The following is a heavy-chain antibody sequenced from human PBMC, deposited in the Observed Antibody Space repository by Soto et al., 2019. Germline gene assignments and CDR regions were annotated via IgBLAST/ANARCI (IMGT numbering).Heavy chain of an antibody. CDR2: ISAYNGNT. CDR1: GYTFTSYG. D-gene: IGHD2-15*01. Sequence: QVQLVQSGAEVKKPGASVKVSCKASGYTFTSYGISWVRQAPGQGLEWMGWISAYNGNTNYAPKLQGRVTMTTDTSTSTAYMELRSLRSDDRAGYYCARAVRGWSSGSCYSPLDDWGQGSLVTVSS. V-gene: IGHV1-18*01. J-gene: IGHJ4*02. CDR3: ARAVRGWSSGSCYSPLDD.